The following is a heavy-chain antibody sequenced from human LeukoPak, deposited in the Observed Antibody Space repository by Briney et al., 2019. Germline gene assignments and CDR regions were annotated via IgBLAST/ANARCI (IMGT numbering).Heavy chain of an antibody. CDR2: ISYDGSNK. CDR1: GFTFSSYG. D-gene: IGHD6-13*01. Sequence: GGSLRLSCAASGFTFSSYGMHWVRQAPGKGLEWVAVISYDGSNKYYADSVRGRFTISRDNSKNTLYLQMNSLRAEDTAVYYCAKDVKAGSAAGTVDYWGQGTLVTVSS. CDR3: AKDVKAGSAAGTVDY. J-gene: IGHJ4*02. V-gene: IGHV3-30*18.